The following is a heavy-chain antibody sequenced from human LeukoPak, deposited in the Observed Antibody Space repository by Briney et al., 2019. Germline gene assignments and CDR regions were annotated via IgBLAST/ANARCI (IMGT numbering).Heavy chain of an antibody. V-gene: IGHV1-18*01. CDR2: TSAYNGYT. CDR3: ARGSGYMYYYYMDV. D-gene: IGHD6-13*01. Sequence: ASVKVSCKASGYTFTTYGITWVRQAPGQGLEWMGYTSAYNGYTNYAQKLQGRVTMTTDTSTSTAYMELRSLRSDDTAVYYCARGSGYMYYYYMDVWGKGTTVTVSS. J-gene: IGHJ6*03. CDR1: GYTFTTYG.